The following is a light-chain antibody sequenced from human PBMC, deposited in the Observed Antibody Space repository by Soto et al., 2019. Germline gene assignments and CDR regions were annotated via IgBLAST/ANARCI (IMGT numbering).Light chain of an antibody. J-gene: IGLJ1*01. Sequence: QSALTQPASVSGSPGQSITISCTGTSIDFGGYNSVSWYRQDPGKAPKLMIYDVTNRPSGVSNRFSGSKSGNTASLTISGLQAEDEADYYCSSFTSSITYVFGTGTKVTVL. CDR1: SIDFGGYNS. CDR3: SSFTSSITYV. V-gene: IGLV2-14*01. CDR2: DVT.